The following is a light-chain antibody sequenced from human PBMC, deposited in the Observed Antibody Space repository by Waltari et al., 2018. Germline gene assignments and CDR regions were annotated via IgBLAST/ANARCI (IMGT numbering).Light chain of an antibody. Sequence: QSALAQPPSASGSPGQSVTISCTGTSRAVGRYDFAPWYQQNPGKAPKLIIYEVSKRPSGVPDRFSGSKSGNTASLTISGLQAEDEAHYHCCSNADGSPYVFGTGTKVTVL. V-gene: IGLV2-8*01. CDR1: SRAVGRYDF. CDR3: CSNADGSPYV. CDR2: EVS. J-gene: IGLJ1*01.